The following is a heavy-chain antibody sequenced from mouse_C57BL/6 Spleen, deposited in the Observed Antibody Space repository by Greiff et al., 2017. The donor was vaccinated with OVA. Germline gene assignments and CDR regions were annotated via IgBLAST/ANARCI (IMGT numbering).Heavy chain of an antibody. Sequence: EVQGVESGGGLVQPGGSLSLSCAASGFTFTDYYMSWVRQPPGKALEWLGFIRNKAHGYPPEYSASVKGRFTISRDNSQSILYLQMKARRAEDSATYYCARYDDGYFYAMDYWGQGTSVTVSS. V-gene: IGHV7-3*01. CDR1: GFTFTDYY. CDR2: IRNKAHGYPP. CDR3: ARYDDGYFYAMDY. D-gene: IGHD2-3*01. J-gene: IGHJ4*01.